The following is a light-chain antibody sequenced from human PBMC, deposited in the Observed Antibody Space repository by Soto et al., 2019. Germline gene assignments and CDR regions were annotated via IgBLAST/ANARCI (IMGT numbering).Light chain of an antibody. CDR2: AAS. CDR1: QGISNY. J-gene: IGKJ4*01. Sequence: AIRMTQSPSSLSASPGDRVSITCRASQGISNYLAWYQQKPGKAPNHLIYAASTLAAGVPSRLSGSGSGTDFTLTISNLQSEDFATYHFQHYYSYPLSFSGGTKVEIK. V-gene: IGKV1-8*01. CDR3: QHYYSYPLS.